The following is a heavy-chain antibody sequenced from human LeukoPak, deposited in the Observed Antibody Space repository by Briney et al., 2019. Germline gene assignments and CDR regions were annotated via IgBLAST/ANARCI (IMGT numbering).Heavy chain of an antibody. CDR2: IYYSGST. D-gene: IGHD6-13*01. V-gene: IGHV4-39*07. CDR3: ASKHISSWYYFDY. Sequence: SETLSLTCTVSGGSISSSSYYWGWIRQPPGKGLEWIGSIYYSGSTYYNPSLKSRVTISVDTSKNQFSLKLSSVTAADTAVYYCASKHISSWYYFDYWGQGTLVTVSS. J-gene: IGHJ4*02. CDR1: GGSISSSSYY.